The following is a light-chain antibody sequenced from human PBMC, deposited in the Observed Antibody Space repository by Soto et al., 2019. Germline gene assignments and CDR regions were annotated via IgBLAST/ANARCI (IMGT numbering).Light chain of an antibody. V-gene: IGLV2-8*01. CDR2: EVS. CDR3: SSYAGNNNFVI. Sequence: QSALTQPGSVSGSPGQSITISCSGTSRDVGAYNLVSWYQQRPGKAPKLLIYEVSKRPSGVPDRFSGSKSGNTASLTVSGLQAEDEADYYCSSYAGNNNFVIFGGGTKLTVL. CDR1: SRDVGAYNL. J-gene: IGLJ2*01.